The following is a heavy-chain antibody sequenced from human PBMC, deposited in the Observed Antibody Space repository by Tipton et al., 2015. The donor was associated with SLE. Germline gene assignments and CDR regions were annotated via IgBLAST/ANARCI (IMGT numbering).Heavy chain of an antibody. J-gene: IGHJ3*02. CDR1: GGSISSHY. CDR3: ARVARAAAGDDAFDI. V-gene: IGHV4-59*11. D-gene: IGHD6-13*01. CDR2: IYYSGST. Sequence: TLSLTCTVSGGSISSHYWSWIRQPPGKGLEWIGYIYYSGSTNYNPSLKSRVTISVDTSKNQFSLKLSSVTAADTAVYYCARVARAAAGDDAFDIWGQGTMVTVSS.